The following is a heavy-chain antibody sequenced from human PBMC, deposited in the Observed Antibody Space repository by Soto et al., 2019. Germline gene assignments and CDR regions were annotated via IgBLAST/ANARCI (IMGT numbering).Heavy chain of an antibody. J-gene: IGHJ6*03. CDR3: AKTEWSIYYYYYMDV. CDR2: ISGSGGST. D-gene: IGHD3-3*01. V-gene: IGHV3-23*01. Sequence: GSLRLSCAASGFTFSSYAMSWVRQAPGKGLEWVSAISGSGGSTYYADSVKGRFTISRDNSKNTLYLQMNSLRAEDTAVYYCAKTEWSIYYYYYMDVWGKGTTVTVSS. CDR1: GFTFSSYA.